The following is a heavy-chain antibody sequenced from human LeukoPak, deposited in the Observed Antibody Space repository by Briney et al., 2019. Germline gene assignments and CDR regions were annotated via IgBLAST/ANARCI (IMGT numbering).Heavy chain of an antibody. CDR3: ARPGHSYYYMDV. CDR1: GGSISSSSYY. D-gene: IGHD1-1*01. V-gene: IGHV4-39*01. Sequence: SETLSLTCTVSGGSISSSSYYWGWIRQPPGKGLEWIGSIYYSGSTYYNPSLKSRVTISVDTSKNQFSLKLSSATAADTAVYYCARPGHSYYYMDVWGKGTTVTVPS. CDR2: IYYSGST. J-gene: IGHJ6*03.